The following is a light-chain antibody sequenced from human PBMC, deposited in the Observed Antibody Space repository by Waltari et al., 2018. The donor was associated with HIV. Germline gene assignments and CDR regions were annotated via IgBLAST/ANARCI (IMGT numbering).Light chain of an antibody. V-gene: IGLV3-10*01. CDR1: ALAKKY. CDR3: YSTDSSGYHKV. CDR2: EDD. Sequence: SYELTQPPSVSVSPGQAPRITCSGDALAKKYAYWYQQKSGQAPVLVIYEDDKRPSGIPERFSASTSGTMATLTISGAQVEDEGDYYCYSTDSSGYHKVFGGGTKLTVL. J-gene: IGLJ2*01.